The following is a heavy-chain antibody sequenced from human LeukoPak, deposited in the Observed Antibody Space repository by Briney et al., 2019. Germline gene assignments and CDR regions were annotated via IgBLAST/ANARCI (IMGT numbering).Heavy chain of an antibody. V-gene: IGHV1-2*02. Sequence: GASVKVSCKASGYTFTGYYMHWVRQAPGQGLEWMGWINPNSGGTNYAQKFQGGVTMNRDTSISTAYMELSRLRSDDTAVYYCATLTAGDDILTDYPFDYWGQGTLVTVSS. J-gene: IGHJ4*02. CDR3: ATLTAGDDILTDYPFDY. CDR2: INPNSGGT. D-gene: IGHD3-9*01. CDR1: GYTFTGYY.